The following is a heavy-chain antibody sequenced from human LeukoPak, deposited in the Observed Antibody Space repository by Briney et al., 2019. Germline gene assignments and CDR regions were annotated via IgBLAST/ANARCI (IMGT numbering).Heavy chain of an antibody. D-gene: IGHD6-13*01. V-gene: IGHV4-34*01. CDR2: INHSGST. CDR3: ARNNRGYSSSNYYYYYYMDV. CDR1: GGSFSGYY. Sequence: SETLSLTCAVYGGSFSGYYWSWIRQPPGKGLEWIGEINHSGSTNYNPSLKSRVTISVDTSKNQFSLKLSSVTAADTAVYYCARNNRGYSSSNYYYYYYMDVWGKRTTVTVSS. J-gene: IGHJ6*03.